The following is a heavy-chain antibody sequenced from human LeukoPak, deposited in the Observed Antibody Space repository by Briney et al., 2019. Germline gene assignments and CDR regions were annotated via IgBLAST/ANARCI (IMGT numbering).Heavy chain of an antibody. D-gene: IGHD7-27*01. CDR1: GYTFTDHN. J-gene: IGHJ4*02. V-gene: IGHV1-2*02. Sequence: ASVKVSCKASGYTFTDHNMHWVRRAPGQGLEWMGYINPNSGVTNHAQRFQGRVTISRDTSIRTAYMELSSLRSDDTAVYYCAGAPRYGSWGFDSWGQGTLVTVSS. CDR3: AGAPRYGSWGFDS. CDR2: INPNSGVT.